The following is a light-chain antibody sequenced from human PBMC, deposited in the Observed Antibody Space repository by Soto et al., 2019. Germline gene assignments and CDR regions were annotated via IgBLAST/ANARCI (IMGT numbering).Light chain of an antibody. CDR1: SSDVGGYNY. CDR3: SSYTSSSV. Sequence: QSALTQPASVSESPGQSITISCTGTSSDVGGYNYVSWYQQHPGKAPKLMIYDVSNRPSGVSNRFSGSKSGNTASLTISGLQAEDEADYYCSSYTSSSVFGGGTKLTVL. J-gene: IGLJ2*01. V-gene: IGLV2-14*01. CDR2: DVS.